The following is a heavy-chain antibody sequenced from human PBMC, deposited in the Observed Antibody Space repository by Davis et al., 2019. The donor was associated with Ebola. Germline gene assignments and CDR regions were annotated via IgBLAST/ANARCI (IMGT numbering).Heavy chain of an antibody. CDR2: INPSGGST. J-gene: IGHJ4*02. D-gene: IGHD6-19*01. CDR3: ARAVAGYSSGWYLSPFDY. CDR1: GYTFTSYY. V-gene: IGHV1-46*01. Sequence: ASVKVSCKASGYTFTSYYMHWVRQAPGQGLEWMGIINPSGGSTSYAQKFQGRVTMTRDTSTSTVYMELSSLRSEDTAVYYCARAVAGYSSGWYLSPFDYWGQGTLVTVSS.